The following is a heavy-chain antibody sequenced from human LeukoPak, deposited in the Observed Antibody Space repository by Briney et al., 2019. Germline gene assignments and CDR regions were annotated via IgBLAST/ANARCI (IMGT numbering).Heavy chain of an antibody. J-gene: IGHJ4*02. CDR1: GGTFSSYA. CDR3: ARAPYNWNDAGIDY. D-gene: IGHD1-1*01. CDR2: IIPIFGTA. V-gene: IGHV1-69*05. Sequence: SVKVSCKAFGGTFSSYAISWVRQAPGQGLEWMGGIIPIFGTANYAQKFQGRVTITTDESTSTAYMELSSLRSEDTAVYYCARAPYNWNDAGIDYWGQGTLVTVSS.